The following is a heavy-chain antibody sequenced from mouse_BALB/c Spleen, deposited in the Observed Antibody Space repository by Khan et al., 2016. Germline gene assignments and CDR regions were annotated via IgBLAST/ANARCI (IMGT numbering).Heavy chain of an antibody. J-gene: IGHJ1*01. CDR1: GFDFSRYW. Sequence: EVKLLESGGGLVQPGGSLKISCAASGFDFSRYWMSWVRQAPGKGLEWIGEINPDSSTINYTPSLKDKFIIYRDNAKTTLYLQMSKVRSEATALHYLASTFCYFDVWGAGTTFTVSS. V-gene: IGHV4-1*02. CDR2: INPDSSTI. CDR3: ASTFCYFDV.